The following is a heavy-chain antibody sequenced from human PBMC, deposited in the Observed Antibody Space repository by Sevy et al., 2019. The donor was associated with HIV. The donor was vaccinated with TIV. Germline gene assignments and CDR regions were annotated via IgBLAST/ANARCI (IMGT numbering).Heavy chain of an antibody. CDR3: ARGGYYYDRSGLAAFDI. CDR2: IKQDGSEK. Sequence: GGSLRLSCAASGFTFSRYWMSWVRQAPGKGLEWVVNIKQDGSEKYYVDSVKGRFTISRDNAKNSLYLQMNSLRAEDTAVYYCARGGYYYDRSGLAAFDIWGHGTTVTVSS. CDR1: GFTFSRYW. J-gene: IGHJ3*02. D-gene: IGHD3-22*01. V-gene: IGHV3-7*04.